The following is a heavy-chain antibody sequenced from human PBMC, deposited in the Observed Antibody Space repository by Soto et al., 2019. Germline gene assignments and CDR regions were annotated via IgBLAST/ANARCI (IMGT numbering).Heavy chain of an antibody. CDR3: ASVRGGYYYAMDV. V-gene: IGHV4-4*02. CDR2: IYHSGST. CDR1: GGSISSSNW. Sequence: QVQLQESGPGLVKPSGTLSLTCAVSGGSISSSNWWSWVRQPPGKGLEGIGEIYHSGSTNYNPSLKSRVTISVDKSKNQFSLKLGSVTAPDTAVYYCASVRGGYYYAMDVWGQGTTVTVSS. J-gene: IGHJ6*02. D-gene: IGHD3-10*02.